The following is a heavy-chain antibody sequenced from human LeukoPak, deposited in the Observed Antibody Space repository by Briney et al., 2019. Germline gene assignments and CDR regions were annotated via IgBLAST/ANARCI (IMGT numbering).Heavy chain of an antibody. CDR2: IRPNSGGT. CDR3: AAYDILTGLKDAFDI. J-gene: IGHJ3*02. V-gene: IGHV1-2*02. Sequence: GASVKVSCKASGYTFTGCYMHWVRQAPRQGLEWMGWIRPNSGGTNYAQKFQGRVTMTRDTSISTAYMELSRLRSDDTAVYYCAAYDILTGLKDAFDIWGQGTMVTVSS. D-gene: IGHD3-9*01. CDR1: GYTFTGCY.